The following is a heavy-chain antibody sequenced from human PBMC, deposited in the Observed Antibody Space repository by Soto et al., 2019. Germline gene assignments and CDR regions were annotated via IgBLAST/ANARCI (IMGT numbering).Heavy chain of an antibody. Sequence: GGSLRLSCAASGFTFSSYAMNWVRQGPGKGLEWVSVISGSGGSTYYADSVKGRFTISRDNSKNTLYLQMNSLRAEDTAIYYCASRSSGWYFDYWGQGTLVTVSS. D-gene: IGHD6-19*01. CDR3: ASRSSGWYFDY. CDR2: ISGSGGST. J-gene: IGHJ4*02. CDR1: GFTFSSYA. V-gene: IGHV3-23*01.